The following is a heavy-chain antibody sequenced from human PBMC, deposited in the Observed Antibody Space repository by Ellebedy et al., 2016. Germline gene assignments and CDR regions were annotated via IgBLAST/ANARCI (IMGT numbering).Heavy chain of an antibody. CDR1: GFTFSSYA. CDR3: ARGLPITMIVVVPWYFDY. Sequence: ESLKISXAASGFTFSSYAMSWVRQPPGKGLEWIGEINHSGSTNYNPSLKSRVTISVDTSKNQFSLKLSSVTAADTAVYYCARGLPITMIVVVPWYFDYWGQGTLVTVSS. CDR2: INHSGST. D-gene: IGHD3-22*01. J-gene: IGHJ4*02. V-gene: IGHV4-34*01.